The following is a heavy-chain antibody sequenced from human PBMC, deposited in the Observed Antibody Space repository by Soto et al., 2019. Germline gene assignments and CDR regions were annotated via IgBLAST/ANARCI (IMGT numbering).Heavy chain of an antibody. D-gene: IGHD3-3*01. V-gene: IGHV3-11*06. CDR1: GFTFSDYY. CDR3: ARVTEEKYYDFWSGYHPDY. J-gene: IGHJ4*02. CDR2: ISSSSSYT. Sequence: GGSLRLSCAASGFTFSDYYMSWIRQAPGKGLEWVSYISSSSSYTNYADSVKGRFTISRDNAKNSLYLQMNSLRAEDTAVYYCARVTEEKYYDFWSGYHPDYWGQGTLVTVSS.